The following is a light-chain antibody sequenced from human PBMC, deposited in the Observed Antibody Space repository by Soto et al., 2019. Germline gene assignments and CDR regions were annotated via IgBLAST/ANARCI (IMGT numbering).Light chain of an antibody. V-gene: IGLV2-14*01. J-gene: IGLJ1*01. CDR1: SSDVGGYNY. Sequence: QSVLTQPASVSGSPGQLITISCTGTSSDVGGYNYVSWYQQHPGKAPKLMIYEVSNRPSGVSNRFSGSKSGNTASLTISGRQAEDEADYYCSSYTSSSTYVFGTGTKVTVL. CDR2: EVS. CDR3: SSYTSSSTYV.